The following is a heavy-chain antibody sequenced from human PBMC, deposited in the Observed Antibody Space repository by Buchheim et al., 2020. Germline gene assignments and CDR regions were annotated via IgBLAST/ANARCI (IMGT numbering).Heavy chain of an antibody. V-gene: IGHV3-21*01. Sequence: EVQLVESGGGLVKPGGSLRLSCAASGFTFSSYSMNWVRQAPGKGLEWVSSISSSSSYIYYADSVKGRFTISRDHAKNSLYLQMNSLRAEDTAVYYCARDLTIFGVVIISGGGDYWGQGTL. J-gene: IGHJ4*02. CDR1: GFTFSSYS. CDR3: ARDLTIFGVVIISGGGDY. CDR2: ISSSSSYI. D-gene: IGHD3-3*01.